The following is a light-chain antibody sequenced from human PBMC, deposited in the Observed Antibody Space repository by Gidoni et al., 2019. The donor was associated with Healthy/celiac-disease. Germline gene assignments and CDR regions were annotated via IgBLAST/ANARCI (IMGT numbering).Light chain of an antibody. CDR2: AAS. V-gene: IGKV1-8*01. Sequence: AIRTTPSPSSLSASTGYRVTITCRASQGISSYLAWYQQKPGKAPKLLIYAASTLQSGVPSRFSGSGSGTDFTLTISCLQSEDFATYYCQQYYSYPLTFGGGTKVEIK. J-gene: IGKJ4*01. CDR3: QQYYSYPLT. CDR1: QGISSY.